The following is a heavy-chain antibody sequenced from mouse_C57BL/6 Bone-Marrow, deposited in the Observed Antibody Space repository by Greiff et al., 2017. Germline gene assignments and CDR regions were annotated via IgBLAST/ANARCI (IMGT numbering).Heavy chain of an antibody. D-gene: IGHD2-3*01. J-gene: IGHJ4*01. CDR2: IDPENGDT. CDR1: GFNIKDDY. Sequence: EVQLQQSGAELVRPGASVKLSCTASGFNIKDDYMHWVKQRPEQGLEWIGWIDPENGDTEYASKFQGKATITADTSSNTAYLQLSSLTSEDTAVYYCTDGYYSYAMDYWGQGTSVTVSS. CDR3: TDGYYSYAMDY. V-gene: IGHV14-4*01.